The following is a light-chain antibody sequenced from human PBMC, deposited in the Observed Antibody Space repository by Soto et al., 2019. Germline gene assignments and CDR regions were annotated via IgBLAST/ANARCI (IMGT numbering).Light chain of an antibody. CDR2: GAS. J-gene: IGKJ5*01. V-gene: IGKV3-15*01. CDR1: QSVNSN. Sequence: PGERATLSCRASQSVNSNLAWYQQKPGQSPRLLIYGASTRATGIPARFSGSGSGTEFTLTISGLQSEDFALYFCQQYNNWPFSVGPGTRLEIK. CDR3: QQYNNWPFS.